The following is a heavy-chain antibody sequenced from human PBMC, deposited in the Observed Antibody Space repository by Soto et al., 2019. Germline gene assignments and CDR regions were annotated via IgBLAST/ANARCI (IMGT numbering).Heavy chain of an antibody. D-gene: IGHD6-13*01. J-gene: IGHJ3*02. V-gene: IGHV4-39*07. Sequence: ASETLSLTCTVSGGSISSSSYYWGWLRQSPVQALEWIGSIYYSGNTYYNASLKSRVTISVDTSKNQFSLNLSSVTAADTAVYYCARGLRFGYSSSRYAFDIWGQGTMVTVSS. CDR2: IYYSGNT. CDR1: GGSISSSSYY. CDR3: ARGLRFGYSSSRYAFDI.